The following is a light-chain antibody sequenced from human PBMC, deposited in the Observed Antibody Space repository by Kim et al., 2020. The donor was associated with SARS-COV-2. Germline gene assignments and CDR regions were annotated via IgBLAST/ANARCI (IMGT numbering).Light chain of an antibody. CDR2: QDS. CDR3: QAWDSSTEV. J-gene: IGLJ1*01. Sequence: SYELTQPPSVSVYTGQTASITCSGDKLGDKYACWYQQKPGQSPVLVIYQDSKRPSGIPERFSGSNSGNTATLTISGTQAMDEADYYCQAWDSSTEVFGTGTKVTVL. V-gene: IGLV3-1*01. CDR1: KLGDKY.